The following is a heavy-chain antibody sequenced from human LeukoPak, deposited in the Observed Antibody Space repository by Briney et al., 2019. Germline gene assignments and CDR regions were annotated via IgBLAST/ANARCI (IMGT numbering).Heavy chain of an antibody. Sequence: PGGSLRLSCEASGFTVSSNYMSWVRQAPGKGLEWVSVIYSGGSTYYADSVKGRFTISRDNSKNTLYLQMNSLRAEDTAVYYCASSTIFGRWFYFDYWGQGTLVAVSS. CDR1: GFTVSSNY. CDR3: ASSTIFGRWFYFDY. D-gene: IGHD3-3*01. V-gene: IGHV3-53*01. J-gene: IGHJ4*02. CDR2: IYSGGST.